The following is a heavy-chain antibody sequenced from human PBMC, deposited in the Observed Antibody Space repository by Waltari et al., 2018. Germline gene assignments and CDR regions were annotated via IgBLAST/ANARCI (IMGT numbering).Heavy chain of an antibody. V-gene: IGHV3-30*02. CDR3: AKDFFGTTKYYFDY. D-gene: IGHD4-17*01. CDR2: IRYDGSNK. Sequence: QVQLVESGGGVVQPGGSLRLSCAASGFTFSSYGMHWVRQAPGKGLAWVAFIRYDGSNKYYADSVKGRFTISRDNSKNTLYLQMSSLRAEDTAVYYCAKDFFGTTKYYFDYWGQGTLVTVSS. CDR1: GFTFSSYG. J-gene: IGHJ4*02.